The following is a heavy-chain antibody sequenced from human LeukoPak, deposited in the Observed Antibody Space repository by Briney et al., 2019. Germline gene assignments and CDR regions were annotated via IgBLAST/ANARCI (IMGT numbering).Heavy chain of an antibody. CDR2: SKSDGSDT. CDR1: GFSFSSYL. D-gene: IGHD3-22*01. CDR3: ARAMRVDWYYLDY. J-gene: IGHJ4*02. V-gene: IGHV3-74*01. Sequence: GGSLRLSCAASGFSFSSYLMHWVRQIPGKGLVWVSRSKSDGSDTSYADSVKGRFTISRDNAKNTLFVQMNSLRAEDTAVYYCARAMRVDWYYLDYWGQGTLVTVSS.